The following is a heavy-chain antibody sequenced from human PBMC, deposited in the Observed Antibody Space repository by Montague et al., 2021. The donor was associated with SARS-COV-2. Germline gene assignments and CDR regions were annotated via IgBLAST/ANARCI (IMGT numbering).Heavy chain of an antibody. D-gene: IGHD3-22*01. V-gene: IGHV4-34*01. CDR1: GGSFSDSY. CDR3: ARGRQHFNMIVVVMTGGEYYFDY. Sequence: SETLSLTCAVYGGSFSDSYWCWIRQPPGKGLEWMGEINHRGTSNSNPSLKSRVPISVDTSKNQFSLYLGSVTAADTAMYYCARGRQHFNMIVVVMTGGEYYFDYWGQGTLVTVSS. J-gene: IGHJ4*02. CDR2: INHRGTS.